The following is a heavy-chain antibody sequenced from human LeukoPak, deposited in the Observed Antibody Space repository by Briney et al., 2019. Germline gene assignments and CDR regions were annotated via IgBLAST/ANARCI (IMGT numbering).Heavy chain of an antibody. CDR1: GYTFTSYG. CDR2: ISAYNGNT. D-gene: IGHD6-13*01. J-gene: IGHJ5*02. CDR3: ARGIYGGNSPLVDL. Sequence: ASVKVSCKASGYTFTSYGISWVRQAPGQGLEWMGWISAYNGNTNYAQKLQGRDTMTTDTSTSTAYMVLRTLRSDDTCVFYCARGIYGGNSPLVDLWGQGTLVTVSS. V-gene: IGHV1-18*01.